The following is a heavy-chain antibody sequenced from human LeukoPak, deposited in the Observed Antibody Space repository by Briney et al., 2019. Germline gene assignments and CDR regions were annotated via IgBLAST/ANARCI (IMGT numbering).Heavy chain of an antibody. CDR1: GGSFSGYC. Sequence: SETLSLTCAVYGGSFSGYCWSWIRQPPGKGLEWIGEINHSGSTNYNPSLKSRVTISVDTSKNQFSLKLSSVTAADTAVYYCARATLGYCSGGSCYKGDAFDIWGQGTMVAVSS. V-gene: IGHV4-34*01. CDR2: INHSGST. CDR3: ARATLGYCSGGSCYKGDAFDI. J-gene: IGHJ3*02. D-gene: IGHD2-15*01.